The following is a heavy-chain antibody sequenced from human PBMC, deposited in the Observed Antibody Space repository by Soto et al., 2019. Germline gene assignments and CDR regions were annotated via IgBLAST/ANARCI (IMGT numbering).Heavy chain of an antibody. CDR1: GDKFSSYT. CDR3: AREPSIAAVGNQCYYYYHIDV. V-gene: IGHV1-69*08. J-gene: IGHJ6*03. D-gene: IGHD1-1*01. Sequence: QVQLVQSGAEVRNPGSSVKVSFKASGDKFSSYTISWVRQAPGQGLEWMGRIVSSAGVPIYAQNLQARITLNDESASRKDSMKRISLTSEDTDVYYCAREPSIAAVGNQCYYYYHIDVWGKGTEVSDYS. CDR2: IVSSAGVP.